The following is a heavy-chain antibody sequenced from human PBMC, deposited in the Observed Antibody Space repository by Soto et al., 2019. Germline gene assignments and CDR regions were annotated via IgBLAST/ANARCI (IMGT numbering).Heavy chain of an antibody. D-gene: IGHD2-21*01. Sequence: EVQLVESGGDLVQPGGSLRLYCAASGFTFSTYWMHWVRQAPGKGLVWVSRIKSDGSSTFYADSVKGRFTISRDNAKNTLYIQMNSLRAEDTAVYYCTRGTAPSIPNAFDIWGQGTMVTVSS. J-gene: IGHJ3*02. V-gene: IGHV3-74*01. CDR1: GFTFSTYW. CDR2: IKSDGSST. CDR3: TRGTAPSIPNAFDI.